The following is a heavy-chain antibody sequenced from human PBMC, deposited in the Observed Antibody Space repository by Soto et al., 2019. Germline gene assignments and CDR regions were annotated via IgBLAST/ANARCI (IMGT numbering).Heavy chain of an antibody. CDR3: ARAPGDYFDY. CDR1: GGSISSGGYS. V-gene: IGHV4-31*11. Sequence: SETLSLTCAVSGGSISSGGYSWSWIRQHPGKGLEWIGYIFYSGSTYYNPSLKSRVTISVDTSKNQFSLKLSSVTAADTAVYYCARAPGDYFDYWGQGTLVTVSS. J-gene: IGHJ4*02. CDR2: IFYSGST.